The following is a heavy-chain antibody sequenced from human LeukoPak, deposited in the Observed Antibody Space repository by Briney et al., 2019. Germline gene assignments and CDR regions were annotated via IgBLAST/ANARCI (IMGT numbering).Heavy chain of an antibody. CDR1: GGSISSYY. Sequence: SETLSLTCTVSGGSISSYYYSWIRQPAGKGLEWIGRINTSGSTNYNPSLKSRVTISVDTSKNQFSLKLSSVTAADTAVYYCARQSYYYDSSGSLIDYWGQGTLVTVSS. D-gene: IGHD3-22*01. CDR3: ARQSYYYDSSGSLIDY. CDR2: INTSGST. J-gene: IGHJ4*02. V-gene: IGHV4-4*07.